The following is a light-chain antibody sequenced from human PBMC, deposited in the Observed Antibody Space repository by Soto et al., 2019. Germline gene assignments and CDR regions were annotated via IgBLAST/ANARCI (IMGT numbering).Light chain of an antibody. J-gene: IGKJ2*01. CDR2: DTS. Sequence: EIVLTQSPATLSLSPGEGATLSCRASQSFSTYLAWYQQKSGQAPRLLIYDTSKRATGTPARFSGSGSGTDFTLSINSLEPEDFALYYCQQYGSSPMYTFGQGTKLEI. CDR3: QQYGSSPMYT. V-gene: IGKV3-11*01. CDR1: QSFSTY.